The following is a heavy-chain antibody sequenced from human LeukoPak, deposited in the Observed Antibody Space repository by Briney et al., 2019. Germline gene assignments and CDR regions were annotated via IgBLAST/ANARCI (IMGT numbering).Heavy chain of an antibody. CDR3: AVVAAAGNDFDY. D-gene: IGHD6-13*01. V-gene: IGHV1-46*02. Sequence: GASVKVSCKASGYTFNRYYLHWVRQAPGQGLEWMGIINPNGGSTTYAQKFQGRHTMTRDMSTSTVYMELSSLRSEDMAVYYCAVVAAAGNDFDYWGQGTLVTVSS. J-gene: IGHJ4*02. CDR2: INPNGGST. CDR1: GYTFNRYY.